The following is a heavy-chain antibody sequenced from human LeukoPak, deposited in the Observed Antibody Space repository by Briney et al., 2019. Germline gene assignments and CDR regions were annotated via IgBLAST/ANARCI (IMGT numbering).Heavy chain of an antibody. Sequence: KPSETLSLTCTVSGVSISSYYWSWIRQPPGKGLEWIGYIYYSGSTNYNPSLKSRVTISVDTSKNQFSLKLSSVTAADTAVYFCARASGWYQPFDYWGQGTLVTVSS. J-gene: IGHJ4*02. CDR3: ARASGWYQPFDY. V-gene: IGHV4-59*01. CDR2: IYYSGST. CDR1: GVSISSYY. D-gene: IGHD6-19*01.